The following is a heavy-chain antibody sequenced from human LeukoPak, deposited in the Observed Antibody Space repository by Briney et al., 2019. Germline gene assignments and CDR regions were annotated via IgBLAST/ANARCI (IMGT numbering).Heavy chain of an antibody. CDR3: ARELGRGGSAFDV. Sequence: TGGPLRLSCEASGFSLSNHWMHWVRQAPGKGLVWVAHIDPDGSVANYGDSVKGRFTISRDNAKNTLYLKMESLRGEDTAVYYCARELGRGGSAFDVWGQGTMVTVSS. CDR1: GFSLSNHW. V-gene: IGHV3-74*01. CDR2: IDPDGSVA. J-gene: IGHJ3*01. D-gene: IGHD3-16*01.